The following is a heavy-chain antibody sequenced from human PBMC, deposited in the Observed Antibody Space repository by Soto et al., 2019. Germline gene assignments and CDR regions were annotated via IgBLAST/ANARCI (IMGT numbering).Heavy chain of an antibody. V-gene: IGHV3-9*01. J-gene: IGHJ6*02. Sequence: SPRLSCAASGFNFSSYAMSWVRQAPGKGLEWVSAISWNSAYIGYADSVRGRFTISRDNAKNSLYLQMNSLRAEDTALYYCAKDTINSHFYYYGLDVWGQGTTVTVYS. CDR2: ISWNSAYI. CDR3: AKDTINSHFYYYGLDV. CDR1: GFNFSSYA.